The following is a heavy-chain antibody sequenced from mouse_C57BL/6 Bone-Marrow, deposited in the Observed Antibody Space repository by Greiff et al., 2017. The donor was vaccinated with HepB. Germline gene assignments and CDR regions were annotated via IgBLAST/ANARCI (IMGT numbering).Heavy chain of an antibody. D-gene: IGHD1-1*01. V-gene: IGHV1-18*01. J-gene: IGHJ4*01. CDR2: INPNNGGT. CDR1: GYTFTDYN. Sequence: EVQLQESGPELVKPGASVKIPCKASGYTFTDYNMDWVKQSHGKSLEWIGDINPNNGGTIYNQKFKGKATLTVDKSSSTAYMELRSLTSEDTAVYYCARVRSSSCYYAMDYWGQGTSVTVSS. CDR3: ARVRSSSCYYAMDY.